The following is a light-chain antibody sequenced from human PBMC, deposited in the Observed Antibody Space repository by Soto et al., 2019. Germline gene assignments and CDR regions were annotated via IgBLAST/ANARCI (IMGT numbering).Light chain of an antibody. CDR3: QQYGTPRT. Sequence: EIVLTQSRGTLSLSPGERAALSCLASQSVSNNYLAWYQQNPGQAPRLLVDGASSRATVIPDRFRGSGSGTDFTLTSSIQEPEDFAVYYCQQYGTPRTFGQGTKVDIK. V-gene: IGKV3-20*01. CDR1: QSVSNNY. J-gene: IGKJ1*01. CDR2: GAS.